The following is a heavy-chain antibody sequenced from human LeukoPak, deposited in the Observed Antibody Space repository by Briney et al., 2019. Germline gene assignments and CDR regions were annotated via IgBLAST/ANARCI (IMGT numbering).Heavy chain of an antibody. CDR3: AKAPAPYMYSSFVS. D-gene: IGHD2-2*01. V-gene: IGHV3-23*01. CDR2: ISGSGDST. CDR1: GFTFSSSA. J-gene: IGHJ4*02. Sequence: GGSLMHSCAASGFTFSSSAMSWVSRAPGKGLDWVSTISGSGDSTYYAASVKGRFTISRDNSKNTLYLQMNSLRAEDTALYYCAKAPAPYMYSSFVSWVQGTLVTVSS.